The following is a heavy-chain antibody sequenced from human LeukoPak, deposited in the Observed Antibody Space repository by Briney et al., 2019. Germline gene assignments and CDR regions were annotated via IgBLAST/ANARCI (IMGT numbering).Heavy chain of an antibody. CDR2: IHHDGSNK. CDR3: ARARSSYGYGDAFDI. Sequence: AGGSLRLSCAASGFTFSSYGMHWVRQAPGKGLDWVAFIHHDGSNKYYADSVRGRFTISRDNSKNTLYLQMNSLRAEDTAVYYCARARSSYGYGDAFDIWGQGTMVTVSS. J-gene: IGHJ3*02. V-gene: IGHV3-30*02. D-gene: IGHD5-18*01. CDR1: GFTFSSYG.